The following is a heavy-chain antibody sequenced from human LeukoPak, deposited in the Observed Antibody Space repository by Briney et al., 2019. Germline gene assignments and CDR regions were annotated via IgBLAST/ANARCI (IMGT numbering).Heavy chain of an antibody. J-gene: IGHJ5*02. Sequence: ASVKVSCKASGYTFTGYYMHWVRQAPGQGLEWVGWINPKNGGSNYAQKFQGRVTMTRDRSISTAYMELSRLTSDGTAVYYCARARFWESPINWFAPWGQGTLVTVSS. D-gene: IGHD3-16*01. V-gene: IGHV1-2*02. CDR2: INPKNGGS. CDR3: ARARFWESPINWFAP. CDR1: GYTFTGYY.